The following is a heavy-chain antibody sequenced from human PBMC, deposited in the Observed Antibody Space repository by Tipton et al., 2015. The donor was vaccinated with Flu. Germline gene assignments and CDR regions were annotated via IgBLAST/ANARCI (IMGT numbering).Heavy chain of an antibody. D-gene: IGHD3-3*01. V-gene: IGHV1-18*04. Sequence: QLVQSGAEVKKPGASVKVSCKASGYTFATYGITWARQAPGQGLEWMGWSSADNVNTNYAQNRQDRVTMTTDTSAGTAYMDLRSLTYVDTAVYCCARGRYVALILSGGDWFDSWGQGSLVSVSS. CDR2: SSADNVNT. CDR3: ARGRYVALILSGGDWFDS. CDR1: GYTFATYG. J-gene: IGHJ5*01.